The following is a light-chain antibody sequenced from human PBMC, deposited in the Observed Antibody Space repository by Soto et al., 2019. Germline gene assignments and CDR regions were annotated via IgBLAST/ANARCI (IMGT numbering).Light chain of an antibody. CDR1: QSLVYSDGNTY. J-gene: IGKJ5*01. CDR3: MQVSHWPTT. V-gene: IGKV2-30*01. CDR2: KVS. Sequence: DVVLTQSPLSLPVTLGQAASISCRSSQSLVYSDGNTYLSWLHQRPGQSPRRLIYKVSNRGSGVPDRLSGSGSGPDFTLTISGVEAEDVGVYFCMQVSHWPTTFGQGTRLEIK.